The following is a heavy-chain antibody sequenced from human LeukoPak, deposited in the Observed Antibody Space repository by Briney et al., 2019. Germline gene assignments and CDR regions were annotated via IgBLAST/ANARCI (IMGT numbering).Heavy chain of an antibody. J-gene: IGHJ5*02. CDR2: ISGSGGST. CDR1: GFTFSSYA. D-gene: IGHD2-21*02. V-gene: IGHV3-23*01. CDR3: ANTKWVLLVYRGGDCYSPHFDH. Sequence: GGSLRLSCAASGFTFSSYAMSWVRQAPGKGLEWVSTISGSGGSTYYADSVKGRFTISRDNSKNTMYLQMNSLRAEDTAVYYCANTKWVLLVYRGGDCYSPHFDHWGQGTLVTVSS.